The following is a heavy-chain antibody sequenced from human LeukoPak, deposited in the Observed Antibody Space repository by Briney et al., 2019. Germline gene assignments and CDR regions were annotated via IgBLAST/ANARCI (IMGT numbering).Heavy chain of an antibody. CDR2: IYPGDSDT. V-gene: IGHV5-51*01. J-gene: IGHJ4*02. CDR3: ATHSGDCSSTSCPFDY. Sequence: PGESLKISCKGSGYSFTSYWIGWVRQMPGKGLEWMGIIYPGDSDTRYSPSFQGQVTISADKSISTAYLQWSSPKASDTAMYYCATHSGDCSSTSCPFDYWGQGTLVTVSS. D-gene: IGHD2-2*01. CDR1: GYSFTSYW.